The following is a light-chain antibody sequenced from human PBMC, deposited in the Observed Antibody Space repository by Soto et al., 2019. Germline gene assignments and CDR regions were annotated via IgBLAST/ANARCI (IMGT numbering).Light chain of an antibody. V-gene: IGLV2-14*01. Sequence: QSALTQPASVSGSPGQSITISCTGTSSDVGGHNYVSWYQQSPGKAPKLMIYDVSHRRSGVSNRFSGSKSGNTASLTISGLQAADEADYYCSSYTTSITRVFGGGTNLTVL. CDR1: SSDVGGHNY. CDR3: SSYTTSITRV. J-gene: IGLJ2*01. CDR2: DVS.